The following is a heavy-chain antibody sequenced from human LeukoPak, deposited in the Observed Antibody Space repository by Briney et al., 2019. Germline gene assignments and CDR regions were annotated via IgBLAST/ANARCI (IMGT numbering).Heavy chain of an antibody. Sequence: GGSLRLSCAASGFTFSSYWMSWVRQAPGKGREWVANIKQDGSEKYYVDSVKGRFTISRDNAKNSLYLQMNSLRAEDTAVYYCARLPGRCSSTSCYPYYYYMDVWGKGTTVTVSS. CDR2: IKQDGSEK. CDR1: GFTFSSYW. D-gene: IGHD2-2*01. J-gene: IGHJ6*03. V-gene: IGHV3-7*01. CDR3: ARLPGRCSSTSCYPYYYYMDV.